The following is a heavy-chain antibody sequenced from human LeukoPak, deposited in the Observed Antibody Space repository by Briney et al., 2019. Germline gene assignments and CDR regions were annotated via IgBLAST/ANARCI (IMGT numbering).Heavy chain of an antibody. D-gene: IGHD5-18*01. CDR3: ARSTPVDTARGYYGMDV. CDR1: GFTVSNNY. Sequence: PGRSLRLSCAASGFTVSNNYMNWVRQAPGKGLEWVSTIYSGGSTYYADSVKGRFTISRHNSKNTLDLQMNSLRAGDTAVYYCARSTPVDTARGYYGMDVWGQGTTVTVSS. V-gene: IGHV3-53*04. J-gene: IGHJ6*02. CDR2: IYSGGST.